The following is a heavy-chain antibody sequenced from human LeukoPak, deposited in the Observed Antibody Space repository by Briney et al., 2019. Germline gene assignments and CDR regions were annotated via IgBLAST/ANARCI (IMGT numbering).Heavy chain of an antibody. Sequence: SETLSRTCTVSGGSISSSNYYGGWIRQPPGKGLEWIGSIYYSGNTYYNPSLKSRVTISVDTSKNQFSLKLRSVTAADTAMYYCARLRGDYALYYWGQGTLVTVSS. CDR2: IYYSGNT. J-gene: IGHJ4*02. V-gene: IGHV4-39*01. CDR3: ARLRGDYALYY. D-gene: IGHD4-17*01. CDR1: GGSISSSNYY.